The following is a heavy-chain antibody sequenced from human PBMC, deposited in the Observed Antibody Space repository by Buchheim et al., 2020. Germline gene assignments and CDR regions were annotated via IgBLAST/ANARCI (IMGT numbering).Heavy chain of an antibody. CDR3: VGGYSSSWMHF. V-gene: IGHV3-74*01. J-gene: IGHJ4*02. Sequence: EVQLVESGGGLVQPGGTLRLSCAASGLTFSSYLMSWVRQDPGKGLVWVSRINGDGRSTNYAESVKGRFTISRDNTKNTLYLQMSSLSADDTAVYYCVGGYSSSWMHFWGQGTL. CDR2: INGDGRST. D-gene: IGHD6-13*01. CDR1: GLTFSSYL.